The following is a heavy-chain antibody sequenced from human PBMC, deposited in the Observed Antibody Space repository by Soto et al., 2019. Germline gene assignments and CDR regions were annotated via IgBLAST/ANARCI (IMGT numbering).Heavy chain of an antibody. J-gene: IGHJ4*02. CDR3: ARHNTPYYYDSSGYSTGSDY. D-gene: IGHD3-22*01. V-gene: IGHV1-69*01. CDR2: IIPIFGTA. CDR1: GGTFSSYA. Sequence: QVQLVQSGAEVKKPGSSVKVSCKASGGTFSSYAISWVRQAPGQGLEWMGGIIPIFGTANYAQKFQGRVTITADESTSTAYMELSSLRPEDTAVYYCARHNTPYYYDSSGYSTGSDYWGQGTLVTVSS.